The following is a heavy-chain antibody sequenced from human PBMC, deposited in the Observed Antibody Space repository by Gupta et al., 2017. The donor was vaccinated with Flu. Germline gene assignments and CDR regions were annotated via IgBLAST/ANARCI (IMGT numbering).Heavy chain of an antibody. D-gene: IGHD2-2*01. Sequence: QVQLVQSGAEVKKPGSSVKVSCKASGGTFSSYAISWVCQAPGQGLEWMGGIIPIFGTANYAQKFQGRVTITADESTSTAYMELSSLRSEDTAVYYCARICSSTSCYDYYGMDVWGQGTTVTVSS. CDR2: IIPIFGTA. CDR1: GGTFSSYA. CDR3: ARICSSTSCYDYYGMDV. J-gene: IGHJ6*02. V-gene: IGHV1-69*01.